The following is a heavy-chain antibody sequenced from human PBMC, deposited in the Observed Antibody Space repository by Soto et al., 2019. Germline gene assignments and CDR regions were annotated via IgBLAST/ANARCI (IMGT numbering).Heavy chain of an antibody. D-gene: IGHD5-12*01. CDR1: GFTFSSYG. V-gene: IGHV3-30*18. CDR3: AKDGYGGYDY. CDR2: TSYDGRNK. Sequence: LRLSCAASGFTFSSYGMHWVRQAPGKGLEWVAVTSYDGRNKYYADSVKGRFTISRDNSKNTLYLQMNSLRAEDTAVYYCAKDGYGGYDYWGQGTLVTVSS. J-gene: IGHJ4*02.